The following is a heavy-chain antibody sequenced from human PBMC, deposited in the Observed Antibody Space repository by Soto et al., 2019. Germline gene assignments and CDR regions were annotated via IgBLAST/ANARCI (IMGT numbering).Heavy chain of an antibody. CDR3: ARDLGS. CDR2: SRNKANSYTT. J-gene: IGHJ5*02. Sequence: EVQLVESGGGLVQPGGSLRLSCAASGFTFSDHYMDWVRQAPGKGLEWVGRSRNKANSYTTEYAASVRGRFTISRDDSKNSLYLQMNSLKTEDTAVYYCARDLGSWGQGTLVTVFS. V-gene: IGHV3-72*01. CDR1: GFTFSDHY.